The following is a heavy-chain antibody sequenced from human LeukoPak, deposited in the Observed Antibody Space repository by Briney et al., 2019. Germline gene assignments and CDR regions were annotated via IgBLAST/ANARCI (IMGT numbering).Heavy chain of an antibody. CDR2: ISGSGGST. CDR3: ANFIVGASRGAFDI. V-gene: IGHV3-23*01. J-gene: IGHJ3*02. Sequence: GGSLRLSCAGSGFTFSIYAMTWVRQAPGKGLEWVSAISGSGGSTYYADSVKGRFTISRDNSKNTLYLQMNSLRAEDTAVYYCANFIVGASRGAFDIWGQGTMVTVSS. D-gene: IGHD1-26*01. CDR1: GFTFSIYA.